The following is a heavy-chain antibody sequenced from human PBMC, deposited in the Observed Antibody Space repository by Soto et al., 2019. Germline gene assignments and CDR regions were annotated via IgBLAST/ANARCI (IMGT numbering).Heavy chain of an antibody. CDR3: ARDTYYYGSGSYGDDAFDI. V-gene: IGHV4-59*01. Sequence: SETLSLTCTVSGGSISSYYWSWIRQPPGKGLEWIGYIYYSGSTNYNPSLKSRVTISVDTSKNQFSLKLSSVTAADTAVYYCARDTYYYGSGSYGDDAFDIWGQETMVTVSS. CDR1: GGSISSYY. CDR2: IYYSGST. D-gene: IGHD3-10*01. J-gene: IGHJ3*02.